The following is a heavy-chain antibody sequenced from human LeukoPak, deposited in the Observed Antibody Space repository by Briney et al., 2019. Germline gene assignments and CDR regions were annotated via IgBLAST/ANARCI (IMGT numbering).Heavy chain of an antibody. CDR1: GFTFSSYS. V-gene: IGHV3-21*01. Sequence: GGSLRLSCAASGFTFSSYSMNWVRQAPGKGLKWVSSISSSSSYIYYADSVKGRFTISRDNAKNSLYLQMNSLRAEDTAVYYCARPLPYCSSTSCYYYYGMDVWGQGTTVTVSS. CDR2: ISSSSSYI. J-gene: IGHJ6*02. D-gene: IGHD2-2*01. CDR3: ARPLPYCSSTSCYYYYGMDV.